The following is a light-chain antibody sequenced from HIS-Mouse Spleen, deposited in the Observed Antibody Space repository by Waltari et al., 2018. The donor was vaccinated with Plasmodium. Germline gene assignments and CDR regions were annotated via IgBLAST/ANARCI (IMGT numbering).Light chain of an antibody. CDR1: ALPNKY. Sequence: SYELTQPPSVSVSPGQTARITCSGDALPNKYAYWYQQKSGQAPVLVIYEDSKQPSGIPGGCSGSSSGTMATLTISGAQVEDEADYYCYSTDSSGNHRVFGGGTKLTVL. V-gene: IGLV3-10*01. J-gene: IGLJ3*02. CDR2: EDS. CDR3: YSTDSSGNHRV.